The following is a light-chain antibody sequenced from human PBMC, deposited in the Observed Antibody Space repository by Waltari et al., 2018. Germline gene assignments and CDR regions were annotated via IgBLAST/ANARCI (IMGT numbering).Light chain of an antibody. Sequence: EIVLTHSPATLSLSPGERATLSCRASQSVSSYLAWYQQKPGQPPRLRIYDASHRATGIPARFSGSGSGTDFTLTISSLEPEDFAVYYCQQRSNWPPLTFGGGTKVEIK. CDR3: QQRSNWPPLT. J-gene: IGKJ4*01. CDR1: QSVSSY. CDR2: DAS. V-gene: IGKV3-11*01.